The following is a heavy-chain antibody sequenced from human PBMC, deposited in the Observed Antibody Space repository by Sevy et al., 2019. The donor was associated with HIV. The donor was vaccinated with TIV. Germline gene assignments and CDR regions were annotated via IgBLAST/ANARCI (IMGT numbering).Heavy chain of an antibody. V-gene: IGHV4-59*01. J-gene: IGHJ6*02. CDR2: IYYTGST. CDR1: GGSISSYY. Sequence: SETLSLTCTVSGGSISSYYWSWIRQPPGKGLEWIGYIYYTGSTNYNPSLKSRVTISVDTSKNQFSLKLSSVTAADTAVYYCARELISGRYYGMDVWGQGTTVTVS. D-gene: IGHD6-19*01. CDR3: ARELISGRYYGMDV.